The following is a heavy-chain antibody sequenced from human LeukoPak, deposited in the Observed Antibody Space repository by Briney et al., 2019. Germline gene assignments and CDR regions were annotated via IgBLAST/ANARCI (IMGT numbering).Heavy chain of an antibody. V-gene: IGHV1-69*01. CDR2: IIPIFGTA. J-gene: IGHJ4*02. CDR1: GGTFSSYA. CDR3: ARDGDGYKDY. D-gene: IGHD5-24*01. Sequence: GSSVKVSCKASGGTFSSYAISWVRQAPGQGLEWMGGIIPIFGTANYAQKFQGRVTITADESTSTGYMELRSLRSDDTAVYYCARDGDGYKDYWGQGTLVTVSS.